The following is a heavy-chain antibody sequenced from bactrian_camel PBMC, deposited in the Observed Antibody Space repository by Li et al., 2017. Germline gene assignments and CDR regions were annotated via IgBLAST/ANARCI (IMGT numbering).Heavy chain of an antibody. D-gene: IGHD4*01. Sequence: VQLVESGGGLVLPGGSLRLSCVVSGFTFSSREMSWVRQAPGKGLEWVSSINSGDDATLYAGSVTGRFTISRDNAKNTLYLHTNSLKYEDTAVYYCASLSAVASTSMKSHWGQGTQVTVS. CDR3: ASLSAVASTSMKSH. CDR2: INSGDDAT. J-gene: IGHJ4*01. CDR1: GFTFSSRE. V-gene: IGHV3S40*01.